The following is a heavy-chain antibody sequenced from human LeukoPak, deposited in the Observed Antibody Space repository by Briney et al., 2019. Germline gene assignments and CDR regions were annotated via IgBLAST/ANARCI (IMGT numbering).Heavy chain of an antibody. J-gene: IGHJ4*02. D-gene: IGHD2-15*01. V-gene: IGHV3-23*01. CDR3: AKDPGYCSGGSCGIDY. CDR1: GFTFSSYG. CDR2: ISGSGGST. Sequence: PGGSLRLSCAASGFTFSSYGMSWVRQAPGKGLKWVSAISGSGGSTYYADSVKGRFTISRDNSKNTLYLQMNSLRAEDTAVYYCAKDPGYCSGGSCGIDYWGQGTLVTVSS.